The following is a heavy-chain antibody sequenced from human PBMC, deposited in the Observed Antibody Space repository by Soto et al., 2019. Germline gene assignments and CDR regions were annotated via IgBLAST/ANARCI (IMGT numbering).Heavy chain of an antibody. Sequence: GGSLRLSCAASGFSFSNYAMNWVRQAPGKGLEWVSAISAGGSNTNYADSVKGRFTISSDNSKNTLYLQMNGLRADDTAVYYCAKEYSTSFDYWGQGTPVTVSS. CDR1: GFSFSNYA. J-gene: IGHJ4*02. CDR2: ISAGGSNT. V-gene: IGHV3-23*01. CDR3: AKEYSTSFDY. D-gene: IGHD6-6*01.